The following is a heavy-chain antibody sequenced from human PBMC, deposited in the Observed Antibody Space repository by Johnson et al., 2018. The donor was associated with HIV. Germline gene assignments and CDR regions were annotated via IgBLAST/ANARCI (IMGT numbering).Heavy chain of an antibody. J-gene: IGHJ3*02. D-gene: IGHD7-27*01. CDR3: ARDKANWGPSRDVGAFDI. CDR1: GFTFSNAW. Sequence: QVQLVESGGGLVQPGGSLRLSCAASGFTFSNAWMSWVRQAPGKGLEWVAVISYDGSNKYYADSVKGRFTISRDNSKNTLYLQMNSLRAEDTAVYYCARDKANWGPSRDVGAFDIWGQGTMVTVSS. CDR2: ISYDGSNK. V-gene: IGHV3-30*03.